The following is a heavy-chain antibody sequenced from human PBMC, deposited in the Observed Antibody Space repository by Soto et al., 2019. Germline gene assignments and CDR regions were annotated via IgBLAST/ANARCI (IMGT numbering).Heavy chain of an antibody. CDR1: GGSFSSYG. Sequence: QVQLVQSGAEVKKPGSSVKVSCKASGGSFSSYGITWVRQAPGQGLEWMGVIITNFDTANYAQRLQGRVTITADKSTRTAYMELSSLRSEDTAVYYCARDRRIYYDSSGRLDYWGQGTLVTVSS. CDR3: ARDRRIYYDSSGRLDY. CDR2: IITNFDTA. D-gene: IGHD3-22*01. V-gene: IGHV1-69*06. J-gene: IGHJ4*02.